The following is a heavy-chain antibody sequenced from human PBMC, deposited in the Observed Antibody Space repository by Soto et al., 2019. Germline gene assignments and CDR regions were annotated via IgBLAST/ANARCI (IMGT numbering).Heavy chain of an antibody. CDR2: FDPEDGET. Sequence: ASVKVSCKVSGYTLTELSMHWVRQAPGKGLEWMGGFDPEDGETIYAQKFQGRVTMTEEKSTDTAYLELGSLGSEDTAVYYCATRGFYGGNSGYYYYGMDVWGQGTTVTVSS. CDR3: ATRGFYGGNSGYYYYGMDV. V-gene: IGHV1-24*01. D-gene: IGHD2-21*02. CDR1: GYTLTELS. J-gene: IGHJ6*02.